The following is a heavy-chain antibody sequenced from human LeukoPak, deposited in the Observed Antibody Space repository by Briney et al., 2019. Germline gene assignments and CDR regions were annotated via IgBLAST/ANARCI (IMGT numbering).Heavy chain of an antibody. CDR1: GVSISSDF. CDR3: ARLSRNDYRGNPLDS. V-gene: IGHV4-4*09. CDR2: IFPIGST. Sequence: SETLSLTCTVSGVSISSDFFEWIRQSPGRGREWVGYIFPIGSTNYNPSLKGRVPISVDTSKNQRSLRRSSVTAANPTCYYCARLSRNDYRGNPLDSWGQGTLVTVSS. D-gene: IGHD4-23*01. J-gene: IGHJ4*02.